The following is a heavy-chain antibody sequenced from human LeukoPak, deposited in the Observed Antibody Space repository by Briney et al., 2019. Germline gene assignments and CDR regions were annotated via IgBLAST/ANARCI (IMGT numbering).Heavy chain of an antibody. Sequence: GASVKVSCKASGGTFSSYAISWVRQAPGQGLEWMGGIIPIFGTANYAQKFQGRVTITADESTSTAYMELSSLRSEDTAVYYCARSSGSGSYPYYYMDVWGKGTTVTVSS. V-gene: IGHV1-69*13. CDR3: ARSSGSGSYPYYYMDV. CDR2: IIPIFGTA. CDR1: GGTFSSYA. D-gene: IGHD3-10*01. J-gene: IGHJ6*03.